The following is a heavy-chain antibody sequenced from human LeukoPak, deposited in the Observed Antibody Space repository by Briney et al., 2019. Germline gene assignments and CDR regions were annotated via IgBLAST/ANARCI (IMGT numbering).Heavy chain of an antibody. J-gene: IGHJ4*02. CDR3: ARDRYYYDSSGYYYVGYFDY. D-gene: IGHD3-22*01. CDR2: ISYDGSNK. CDR1: GFTFSSYA. Sequence: GGSLRLSCAASGFTFSSYAMHWVRQAPGKGLEWVAVISYDGSNKYYADSVKGRFTISRDNSKNTLYLQMNGLRAEDTAVYYCARDRYYYDSSGYYYVGYFDYWGQGTLVTVSS. V-gene: IGHV3-30-3*01.